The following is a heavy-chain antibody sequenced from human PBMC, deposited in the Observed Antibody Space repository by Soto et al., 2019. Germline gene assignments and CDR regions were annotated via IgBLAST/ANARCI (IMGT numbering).Heavy chain of an antibody. Sequence: QVQLQESGPRLVKPSGTLSLTCAVSGASISSTNWWTWVRQPPGKRLEWIGEIYHTGSTKYNPSLKRRVPISLDKSNTRFSLKLRSWTAADTAVYYCATLPPRIVVVVLPIPTWGQGTLVTVSS. D-gene: IGHD2-15*01. J-gene: IGHJ4*02. CDR2: IYHTGST. CDR1: GASISSTNW. V-gene: IGHV4-4*02. CDR3: ATLPPRIVVVVLPIPT.